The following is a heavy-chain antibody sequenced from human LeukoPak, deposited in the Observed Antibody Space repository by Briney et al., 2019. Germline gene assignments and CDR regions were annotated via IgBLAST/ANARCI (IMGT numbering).Heavy chain of an antibody. V-gene: IGHV1-69*04. CDR2: IIPILGIA. CDR3: ARDPTSLAYCGGDCYSGFDY. J-gene: IGHJ4*02. CDR1: GGTFSSYA. D-gene: IGHD2-21*02. Sequence: GASVKVSCKASGGTFSSYAISWVRQAPGQGLEWMGRIIPILGIANYAQKFQGRVTITADKSTSTAYMELSSLRSEDTAVYYCARDPTSLAYCGGDCYSGFDYWGQGTLVTVSS.